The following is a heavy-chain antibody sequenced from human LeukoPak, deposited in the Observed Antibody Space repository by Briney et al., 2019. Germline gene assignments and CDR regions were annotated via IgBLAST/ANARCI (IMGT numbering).Heavy chain of an antibody. V-gene: IGHV5-51*01. J-gene: IGHJ4*02. CDR2: IYPGDSDT. CDR3: ARREVPPDFDY. CDR1: GYSFTSYW. Sequence: GESLKISCKGSGYSFTSYWTGWVRQMPGKGLEGMGIIYPGDSDTRYSPSFQGQVTLSADKSISTAYLPWSSLQASDTAMYYCARREVPPDFDYWGQGTLVTVSS. D-gene: IGHD5-24*01.